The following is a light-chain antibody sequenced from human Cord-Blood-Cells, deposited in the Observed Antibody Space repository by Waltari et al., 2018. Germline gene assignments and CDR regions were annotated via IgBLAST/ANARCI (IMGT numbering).Light chain of an antibody. V-gene: IGLV2-14*04. CDR3: SSYTSSSTLV. Sequence: PGQSTPTFCLCTSSDRGGASYVSWYQQHPGKAPKLMLYDVSNRPSGGSNRFSGSKSGNTASLTISGLQAEDEADYYCSSYTSSSTLVFGGGTKLTVL. CDR1: SSDRGGASY. J-gene: IGLJ3*02. CDR2: DVS.